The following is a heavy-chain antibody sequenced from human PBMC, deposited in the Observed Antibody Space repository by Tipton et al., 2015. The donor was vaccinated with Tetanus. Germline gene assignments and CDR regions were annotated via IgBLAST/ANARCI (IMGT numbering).Heavy chain of an antibody. D-gene: IGHD5-12*01. CDR2: ISSSGST. CDR3: ARANNDYSKKGPLDY. V-gene: IGHV4-61*08. CDR1: GGSLRSGDHY. J-gene: IGHJ4*02. Sequence: GLVKPSETLSLTCSVSGGSLRSGDHYWSWIRQPPGKGLEWLAYISSSGSTNSNYSLKSRITMSRDTSKNQFSLKLASVTAADTAVYFCARANNDYSKKGPLDYWGQGILVIVSS.